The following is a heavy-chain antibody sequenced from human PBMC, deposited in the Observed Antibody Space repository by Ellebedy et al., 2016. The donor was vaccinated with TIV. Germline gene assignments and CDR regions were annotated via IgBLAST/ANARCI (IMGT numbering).Heavy chain of an antibody. D-gene: IGHD4-23*01. J-gene: IGHJ3*02. CDR3: ARDPVGVGPAFDI. CDR2: ISGSGGST. Sequence: GESLKISCAASGFTFSSYAMNWVRQAPGKGLKWVSGISGSGGSTYYADSVKGRFTISRDNSKDTLYLQVNSLRAEDTAVYYCARDPVGVGPAFDIWGQGTMVTVSS. CDR1: GFTFSSYA. V-gene: IGHV3-23*01.